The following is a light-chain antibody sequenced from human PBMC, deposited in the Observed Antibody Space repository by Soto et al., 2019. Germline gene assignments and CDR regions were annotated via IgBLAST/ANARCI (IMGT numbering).Light chain of an antibody. V-gene: IGLV1-40*01. J-gene: IGLJ3*02. Sequence: QSVLTQPPSVSGAPGQRVNISSTESSSNIGAGYDVHWYQQLPGTAPKLLIYANSNRPSGVPDRFSGSKSGTSASLAITGLQAEDEADYYCQSYDSSLSAWVFGGGTKLTVL. CDR2: ANS. CDR3: QSYDSSLSAWV. CDR1: SSNIGAGYD.